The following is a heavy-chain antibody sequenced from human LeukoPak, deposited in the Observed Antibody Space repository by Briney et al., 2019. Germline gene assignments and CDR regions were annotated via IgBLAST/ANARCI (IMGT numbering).Heavy chain of an antibody. CDR1: GYTFTGYY. D-gene: IGHD6-13*01. V-gene: IGHV1-2*02. J-gene: IGHJ4*02. CDR3: ARGRSNLGDPAADY. CDR2: IIPNSGGT. Sequence: GASVIVSCKASGYTFTGYYMHWVRQAPGQGLEWMGWIIPNSGGTNYALKFQGRVTMTRDTSTSTAYMELSRLRSDDTAVYYCARGRSNLGDPAADYWGQGTLVTVSS.